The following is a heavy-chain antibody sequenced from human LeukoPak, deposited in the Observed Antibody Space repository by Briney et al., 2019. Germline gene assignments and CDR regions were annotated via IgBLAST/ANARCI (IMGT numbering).Heavy chain of an antibody. V-gene: IGHV4-4*07. CDR1: GGSITSYY. J-gene: IGHJ4*02. D-gene: IGHD3-10*01. CDR2: MYSSGSS. CDR3: AGFNYGSLDY. Sequence: SETLSLTCTVSGGSITSYYLNSIRQPAGKGLEWIGRMYSSGSSNYNPSLKSRVTMSVDTSKSQFFLNLISVTAADTSVYYCAGFNYGSLDYWGQGILVTVSS.